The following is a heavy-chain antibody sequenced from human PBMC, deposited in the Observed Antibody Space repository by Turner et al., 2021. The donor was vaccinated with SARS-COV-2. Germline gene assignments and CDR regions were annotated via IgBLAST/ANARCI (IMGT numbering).Heavy chain of an antibody. J-gene: IGHJ5*02. CDR2: IRYGGRS. Sequence: QVQLQESGPGLVKPSETLSLTFTVPGGSVSSPAYYWSWIRQPPGKGLEWIGYIRYGGRSNTDPSLRSRVTISAHTSKNQFSLNLSSVTAADTAVYYWASSLDYYDSSGPEGWFDPWGQGILVTVSS. CDR1: GGSVSSPAYY. D-gene: IGHD3-22*01. CDR3: ASSLDYYDSSGPEGWFDP. V-gene: IGHV4-61*08.